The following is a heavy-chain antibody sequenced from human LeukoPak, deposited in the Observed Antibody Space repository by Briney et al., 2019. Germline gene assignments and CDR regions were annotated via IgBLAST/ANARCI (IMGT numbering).Heavy chain of an antibody. J-gene: IGHJ4*02. CDR2: ISYDGSET. D-gene: IGHD1-26*01. CDR1: GFTFRSHG. CDR3: ARSREWELPSSFDS. V-gene: IGHV3-30*03. Sequence: GGSLRLSCAASGFTFRSHGIHWVRQAPGKGLECVALISYDGSETYYVDSVRGRFTISRDNSKDTVDLHMSSLRADDTAVYYCARSREWELPSSFDSWGQGTLVTVSS.